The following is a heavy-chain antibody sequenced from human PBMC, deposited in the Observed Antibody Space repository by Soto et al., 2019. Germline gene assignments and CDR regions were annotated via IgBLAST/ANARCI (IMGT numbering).Heavy chain of an antibody. J-gene: IGHJ6*02. D-gene: IGHD6-19*01. CDR3: ARGSEPNSSGWYLSSYGMDV. CDR2: TYYRSKWYN. V-gene: IGHV6-1*01. Sequence: SQTLSLTCAISGDSVSSNSAAWNLIRQSPSRGLEWLGRTYYRSKWYNDYAVSVKSRITINPDTSKNQFSLQLNSVTPEDTAVYYCARGSEPNSSGWYLSSYGMDVWGQGTTVTVSS. CDR1: GDSVSSNSAA.